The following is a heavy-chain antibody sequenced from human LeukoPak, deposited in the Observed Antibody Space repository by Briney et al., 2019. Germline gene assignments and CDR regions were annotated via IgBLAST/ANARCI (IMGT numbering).Heavy chain of an antibody. CDR3: ARGRYYYDSSGYYKRPLYDAFDI. Sequence: PGGSLRLSCAASGFTFSSFAMSWVRQAPGKGLEWVSGISGGGDSTYSADSVKGRFTISRDNSKNTLYLQMNSLRAEDTAVYYCARGRYYYDSSGYYKRPLYDAFDIWGQGTMVIVSS. J-gene: IGHJ3*02. V-gene: IGHV3-23*01. CDR1: GFTFSSFA. CDR2: ISGGGDST. D-gene: IGHD3-22*01.